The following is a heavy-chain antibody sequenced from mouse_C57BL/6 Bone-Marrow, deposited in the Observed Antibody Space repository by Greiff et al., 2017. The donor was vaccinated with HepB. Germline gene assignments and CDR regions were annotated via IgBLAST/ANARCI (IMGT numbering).Heavy chain of an antibody. Sequence: VKLQESGPGLVQPSQSLSITCTVSGFSLTSYGVHWVRQSPGKGLEWLGVIWRGGSTDYNAAFMSRLSITKDNSKSQVFFKMNSLQADDTAIYYCAKNLEATDWYFDVWGTGTTVTVSS. CDR1: GFSLTSYG. D-gene: IGHD1-1*01. CDR2: IWRGGST. J-gene: IGHJ1*03. CDR3: AKNLEATDWYFDV. V-gene: IGHV2-5*01.